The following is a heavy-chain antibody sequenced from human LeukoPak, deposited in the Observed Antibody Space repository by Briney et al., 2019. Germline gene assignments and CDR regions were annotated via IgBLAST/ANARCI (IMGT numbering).Heavy chain of an antibody. CDR3: AKSLPFWDIAVVPAGKYAFDV. D-gene: IGHD2-2*01. V-gene: IGHV1-18*01. J-gene: IGHJ3*01. CDR2: ITSYNGNT. Sequence: ASVKVSCKASGYTFNTYGTTYAISWVRQAPGQGLEWMGWITSYNGNTNYAQKLQGRLSMTTDTSTSTAYMEVRGLRSDDTAGFYCAKSLPFWDIAVVPAGKYAFDVWGQGTMVTVSS. CDR1: GYTFNTYG.